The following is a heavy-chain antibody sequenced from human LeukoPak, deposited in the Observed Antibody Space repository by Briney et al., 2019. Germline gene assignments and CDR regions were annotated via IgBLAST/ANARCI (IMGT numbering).Heavy chain of an antibody. CDR3: ARHTNDYGGYGDY. J-gene: IGHJ4*02. D-gene: IGHD4-23*01. CDR1: GYRFTSNW. V-gene: IGHV5-51*01. CDR2: IIPCGSDT. Sequence: GEPLKISSKASGYRFTSNWYGWVRQMPGKGVVWMGVIIPCGSDTRYSPSFKGQVTISVDKSMSPCYLQWSSLKASDTAMYYCARHTNDYGGYGDYWGQGTLVTVSS.